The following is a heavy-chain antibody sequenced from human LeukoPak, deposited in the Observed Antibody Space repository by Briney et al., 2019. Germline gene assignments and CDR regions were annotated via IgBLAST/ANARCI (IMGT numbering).Heavy chain of an antibody. CDR1: GYSFTSYW. Sequence: GESLKISCKGSGYSFTSYWIGWVRQMPGKGLEWMGIIYPGDSDTRYSPSFQGQVTISADKSISTAYLQWSSLKAPDTAMYYCARQYCSGGSCYVADYWGQGTLVTVSS. CDR2: IYPGDSDT. J-gene: IGHJ4*02. D-gene: IGHD2-15*01. V-gene: IGHV5-51*01. CDR3: ARQYCSGGSCYVADY.